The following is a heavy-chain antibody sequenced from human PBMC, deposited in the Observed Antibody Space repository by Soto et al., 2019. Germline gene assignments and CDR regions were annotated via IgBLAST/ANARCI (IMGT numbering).Heavy chain of an antibody. CDR1: GLIFGSYA. CDR3: AKESQSPLRTDAFDI. V-gene: IGHV3-23*01. Sequence: PGGSLRLSCAASGLIFGSYAMSWVRQAPGKGLEWVSAVSGSGGTTYYADSVKGRFTISRDNSKNTLYLQMNSLRAEDTAVYYCAKESQSPLRTDAFDIWGQGTMVTVSS. J-gene: IGHJ3*02. D-gene: IGHD4-17*01. CDR2: VSGSGGTT.